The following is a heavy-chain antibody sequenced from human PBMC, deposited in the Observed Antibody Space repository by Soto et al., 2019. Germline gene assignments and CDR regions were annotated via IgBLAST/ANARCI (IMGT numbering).Heavy chain of an antibody. CDR1: GGSFSGYY. CDR2: INHSGST. V-gene: IGHV4-34*01. D-gene: IGHD5-12*01. CDR3: ARGLSGYDYRYYYYGMDV. J-gene: IGHJ6*02. Sequence: SETLSLTCAVYGGSFSGYYWSWIRQPPGKGLEWIGEINHSGSTNYNPSLKSRVTISVDTSKNQFSLKLSSVTAADTAVYYCARGLSGYDYRYYYYGMDVWGQGNTVTVSS.